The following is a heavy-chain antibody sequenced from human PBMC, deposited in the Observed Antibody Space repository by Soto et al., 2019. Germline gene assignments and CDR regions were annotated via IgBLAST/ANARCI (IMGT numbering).Heavy chain of an antibody. D-gene: IGHD2-15*01. V-gene: IGHV3-23*01. Sequence: EVQLLESGGGLVQPGGSLRLSCAASGFTFSSYAMNWVRQAPGKGLEWVSAIGGSGGITYYADSVKGRFTISRDNSKNTLYLKMNILRAEDTAVYYCAKGGYCSGGSCYLRDYYYYGMDVWGQGTTVTVSS. CDR1: GFTFSSYA. CDR3: AKGGYCSGGSCYLRDYYYYGMDV. J-gene: IGHJ6*02. CDR2: IGGSGGIT.